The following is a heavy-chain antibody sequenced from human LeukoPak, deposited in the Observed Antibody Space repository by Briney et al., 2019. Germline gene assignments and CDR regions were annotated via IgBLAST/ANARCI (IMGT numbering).Heavy chain of an antibody. CDR2: ISWDGGST. CDR1: GFTFDDYA. J-gene: IGHJ6*03. V-gene: IGHV3-43D*03. Sequence: GGSLRLSCAASGFTFDDYAMHWVRQAPGKGLEWVSLISWDGGSTYYADSVKGRFTISRDNSKNSLYLQMNSLRAEDTALYYCARGRNYYYMDVWGKGTTVTVSS. CDR3: ARGRNYYYMDV.